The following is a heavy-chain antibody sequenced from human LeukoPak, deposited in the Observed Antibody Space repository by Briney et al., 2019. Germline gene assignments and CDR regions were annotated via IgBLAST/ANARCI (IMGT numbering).Heavy chain of an antibody. J-gene: IGHJ6*02. V-gene: IGHV1-69*04. Sequence: ASVKVSCKASGYAFASYVISWVRQAPGQGLEWMGRIIPILGIANYAQKFQGRVTITADKSTSTAYMELSSLRSEDTAVYYCARDPPREFYYDSSGGFMDVWGQGTTVTVSS. CDR2: IIPILGIA. CDR3: ARDPPREFYYDSSGGFMDV. CDR1: GYAFASYV. D-gene: IGHD3-22*01.